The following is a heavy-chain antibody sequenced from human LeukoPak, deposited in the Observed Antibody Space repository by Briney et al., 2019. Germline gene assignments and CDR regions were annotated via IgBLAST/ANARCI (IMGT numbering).Heavy chain of an antibody. CDR1: GFTFSGYT. CDR2: IYSGGST. CDR3: ARVGDCGRASCYAIDY. Sequence: PGGSLRLSCAASGFTFSGYTMTWVRQAPGKGLEWVSIIYSGGSTYYTDSVRGRFIISRDISKNTLYLQMNSLRAEDTAVYYCARVGDCGRASCYAIDYWGQGTLVTVSS. V-gene: IGHV3-66*01. D-gene: IGHD2-2*01. J-gene: IGHJ4*02.